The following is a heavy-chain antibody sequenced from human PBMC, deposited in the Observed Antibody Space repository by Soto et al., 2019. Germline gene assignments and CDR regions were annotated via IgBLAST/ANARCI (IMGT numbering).Heavy chain of an antibody. J-gene: IGHJ4*02. D-gene: IGHD3-3*01. V-gene: IGHV1-18*01. Sequence: QVQLVKSGVEVKKPGASVKVSCKASGYSFTNYGITWVRQAPGQGLEWLGWISGYNGNTNYAQKFQGRVTMTTDTSTSTAYMDLRSLRYDDTAVYYCARGGRFAVADTDYWGQGTLLTVSS. CDR3: ARGGRFAVADTDY. CDR1: GYSFTNYG. CDR2: ISGYNGNT.